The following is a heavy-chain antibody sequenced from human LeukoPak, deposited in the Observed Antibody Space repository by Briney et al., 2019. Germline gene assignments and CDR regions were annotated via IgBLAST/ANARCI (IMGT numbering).Heavy chain of an antibody. CDR1: GYTLTELS. Sequence: ASVKVSCKVSGYTLTELSMHWVRQAPGHGLEWMGWINPNSGGTNYAQKFQGRVTMTRDTSISTAYMELSRLRSDDTAVYYCARDKGLREGTDFDYWGQGTLVTVSA. CDR2: INPNSGGT. V-gene: IGHV1-2*02. D-gene: IGHD1-1*01. J-gene: IGHJ4*02. CDR3: ARDKGLREGTDFDY.